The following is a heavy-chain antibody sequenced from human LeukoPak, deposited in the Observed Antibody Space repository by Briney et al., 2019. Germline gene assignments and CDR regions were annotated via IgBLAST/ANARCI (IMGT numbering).Heavy chain of an antibody. CDR1: GFTFSSYA. V-gene: IGHV3-30*04. J-gene: IGHJ4*02. CDR3: ARDPREGFYFDY. Sequence: GGSLRLSCAASGFTFSSYAMHWVRQAPGKGLEWVAVISYDGSNKYYADSVEGPFTIYRDNSKNTLYLQMNSLRAEDTAVYYCARDPREGFYFDYWGQGTLVTVSS. D-gene: IGHD1-26*01. CDR2: ISYDGSNK.